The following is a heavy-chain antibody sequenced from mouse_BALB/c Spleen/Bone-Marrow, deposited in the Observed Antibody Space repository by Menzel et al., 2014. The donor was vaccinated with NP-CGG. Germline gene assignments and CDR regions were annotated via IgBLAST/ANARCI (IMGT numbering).Heavy chain of an antibody. CDR2: ISSGSSTI. CDR1: GFTFSSFG. CDR3: ARSRLRGYYFDY. Sequence: EVMLVESGGGLVQPGGSRKLSCAASGFTFSSFGMHWVRQAPEKGLEWVAYISSGSSTIYYADTLKGRFTISRDNPKNTLFLQMNSLRSEDTSMYYCARSRLRGYYFDYWGQGTTLTVAS. J-gene: IGHJ2*01. V-gene: IGHV5-17*02. D-gene: IGHD3-2*02.